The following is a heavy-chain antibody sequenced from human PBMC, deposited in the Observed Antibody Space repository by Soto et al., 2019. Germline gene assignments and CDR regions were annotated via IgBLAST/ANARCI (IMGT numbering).Heavy chain of an antibody. Sequence: QVPLVQSGAEVKKPGASVKVSCKASGYTFSRYGKHWVRQAPGQRLEWMGWINAGNGNTKYSQKFQGRVTITRDTSANTAYMELSSLRSEDTAVYYCARGGDLGYNYYYGMDVWGQGTTVTVSS. CDR2: INAGNGNT. V-gene: IGHV1-3*01. CDR1: GYTFSRYG. CDR3: ARGGDLGYNYYYGMDV. D-gene: IGHD6-25*01. J-gene: IGHJ6*02.